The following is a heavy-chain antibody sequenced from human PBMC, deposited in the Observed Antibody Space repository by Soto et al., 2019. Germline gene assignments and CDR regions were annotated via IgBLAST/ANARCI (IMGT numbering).Heavy chain of an antibody. CDR1: GFSLSTSGLG. CDR2: IYWNDDK. D-gene: IGHD6-19*01. Sequence: QITLKESGPTLVRPTQTLTLTCTFSGFSLSTSGLGVGWIRQPPGKALEGLALIYWNDDKRYSPSLKSRLTSTKDTSKNQVVLTMTNMDPVDTATYYCAHRPSGWYLFDYWGQGTLVTVSS. V-gene: IGHV2-5*01. J-gene: IGHJ4*02. CDR3: AHRPSGWYLFDY.